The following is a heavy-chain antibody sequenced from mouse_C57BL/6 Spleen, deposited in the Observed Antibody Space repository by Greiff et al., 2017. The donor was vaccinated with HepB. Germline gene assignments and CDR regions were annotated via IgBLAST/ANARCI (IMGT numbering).Heavy chain of an antibody. CDR3: GSHHYGSRGYFDV. V-gene: IGHV5-9*01. Sequence: DVMLVESGGGLVKPGGSLKLSCAASGFTFSSYTMSWVRQTPEKRLEWVATISGGGGNTYYPDSVKGRFTISRDNAKNTLYLQMSSLRSEDTALYYCGSHHYGSRGYFDVWGTGTTVTVSS. CDR1: GFTFSSYT. D-gene: IGHD1-1*01. J-gene: IGHJ1*03. CDR2: ISGGGGNT.